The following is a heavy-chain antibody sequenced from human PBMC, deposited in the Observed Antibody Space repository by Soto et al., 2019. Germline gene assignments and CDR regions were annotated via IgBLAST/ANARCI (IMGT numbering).Heavy chain of an antibody. J-gene: IGHJ4*02. D-gene: IGHD3-10*01. CDR1: GFTFSSYA. CDR3: AKDRIGFTMVRGVIDY. Sequence: GGSLRLSCAASGFTFSSYAMSWVRQAPGKGLEWVSAISGSGGSTYYADSVKGRFTISRDNSKNTLYLQMNSLRAEDTAVYYCAKDRIGFTMVRGVIDYWGQGTLVTVSS. CDR2: ISGSGGST. V-gene: IGHV3-23*01.